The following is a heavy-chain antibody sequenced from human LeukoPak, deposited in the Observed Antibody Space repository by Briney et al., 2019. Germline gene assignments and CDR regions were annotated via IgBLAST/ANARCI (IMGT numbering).Heavy chain of an antibody. CDR1: GFTFSSYG. D-gene: IGHD4-23*01. CDR3: ARGNDDYGGNLVGY. V-gene: IGHV3-23*01. J-gene: IGHJ4*02. Sequence: PGGSLRLSCAASGFTFSSYGMSWVRQAPGKGLEWVSAISGSGGSTYYADSVKGRFTISRDNSKNTLYLQMNSLRAEDTAVYYCARGNDDYGGNLVGYWGQGTLVTVSS. CDR2: ISGSGGST.